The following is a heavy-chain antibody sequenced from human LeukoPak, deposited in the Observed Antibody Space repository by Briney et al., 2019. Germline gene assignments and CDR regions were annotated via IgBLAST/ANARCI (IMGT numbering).Heavy chain of an antibody. Sequence: GGSLRLSCAASGFDLTNNVLHWVRQAPGKGLEWLAVISEDGDSEYYADSVMGRFTLSRDLSKNTLYLRMHSLSVEDTAVYYCTTLVFWGQGTLVTVSS. J-gene: IGHJ1*01. V-gene: IGHV3-30*03. CDR1: GFDLTNNV. CDR2: ISEDGDSE. D-gene: IGHD3-3*01. CDR3: TTLVF.